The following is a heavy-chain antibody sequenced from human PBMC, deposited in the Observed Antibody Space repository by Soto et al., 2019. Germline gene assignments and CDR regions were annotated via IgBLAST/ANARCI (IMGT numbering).Heavy chain of an antibody. CDR2: IIPIFGTA. CDR1: GGTFSSYA. CDR3: ARVGGRYPQYYFDY. V-gene: IGHV1-69*13. J-gene: IGHJ4*02. Sequence: GASVKVSCKASGGTFSSYAISWVRQAPGQGLEWMGGIIPIFGTANYAQKFQGRVTITADESTSTAYMELSSLRSEDTAVYYCARVGGRYPQYYFDYWGQGTLVTVSS. D-gene: IGHD1-26*01.